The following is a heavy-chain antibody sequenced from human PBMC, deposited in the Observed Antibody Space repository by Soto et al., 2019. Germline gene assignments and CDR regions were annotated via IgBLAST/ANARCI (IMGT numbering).Heavy chain of an antibody. CDR1: GFTFSRYW. V-gene: IGHV3-7*01. J-gene: IGHJ4*02. D-gene: IGHD4-4*01. CDR3: ARDMDDSSDYGDY. CDR2: IKEDGSEK. Sequence: EVHLVESGGALVQPGGSLGLSCVVSGFTFSRYWMSWVRQAPGKGLEWVANIKEDGSEKYYVASVSGLFTISRDNTKISLYFQMSSLRAEDTAVYYGARDMDDSSDYGDYMGPGALVTVSA.